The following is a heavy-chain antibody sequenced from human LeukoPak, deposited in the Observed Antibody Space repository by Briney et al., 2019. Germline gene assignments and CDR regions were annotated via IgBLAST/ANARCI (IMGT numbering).Heavy chain of an antibody. J-gene: IGHJ5*02. CDR3: ARSIGYCSSTSCPNWFDP. D-gene: IGHD2-2*01. CDR1: GYSFTSYW. Sequence: GESLRISCKGSGYSFTSYWISWVRQMPGTGLEWMGRIDPSDSYTNYSPSFQGHVTISADKSISTAYLQWSSLKASDTAMYYCARSIGYCSSTSCPNWFDPWGQGTLVTVSS. CDR2: IDPSDSYT. V-gene: IGHV5-10-1*01.